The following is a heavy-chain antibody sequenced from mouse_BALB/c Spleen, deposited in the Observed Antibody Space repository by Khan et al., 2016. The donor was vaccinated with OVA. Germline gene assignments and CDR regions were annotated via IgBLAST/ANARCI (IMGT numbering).Heavy chain of an antibody. CDR2: INPSTGYT. CDR1: GYTFTNYW. Sequence: QVQLQQSGAELAKPGASVKMSCRASGYTFTNYWMHWVKQRPGQGLEWIGYINPSTGYTEYNQKFKDKATLTADKSSSTAYMQLSSLTSEDSAVYYCVNHGSSSAWFSYWGQGTLGTVSA. CDR3: VNHGSSSAWFSY. J-gene: IGHJ3*01. D-gene: IGHD1-1*01. V-gene: IGHV1-7*01.